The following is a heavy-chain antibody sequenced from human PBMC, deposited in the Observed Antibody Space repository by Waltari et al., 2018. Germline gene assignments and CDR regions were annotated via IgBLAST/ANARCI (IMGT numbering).Heavy chain of an antibody. J-gene: IGHJ4*02. CDR3: ARSYGDYYYFDY. CDR1: GYTFTSYA. Sequence: QVQLVQSGAEVKKPGASVKVSCKASGYTFTSYAISWVRQAPGQGLEWMGGVIPIFGTANYAQKFQGRVTITTDESTSTAYMELSSLRSEDTAVYYCARSYGDYYYFDYWGQGTLVTVSS. D-gene: IGHD4-17*01. V-gene: IGHV1-69*05. CDR2: VIPIFGTA.